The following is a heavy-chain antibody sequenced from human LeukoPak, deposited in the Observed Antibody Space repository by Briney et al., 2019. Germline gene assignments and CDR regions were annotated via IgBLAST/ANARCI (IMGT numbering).Heavy chain of an antibody. CDR2: IYYTGSS. CDR3: ARRAYSYGHYYYFDF. CDR1: GGCVSGYS. J-gene: IGHJ4*02. V-gene: IGHV4-59*02. Sequence: ASETLSLTCSVSGGCVSGYSWSWIRQPPGKGLEWIGYIYYTGSSNYNPSLKSRVSISLDTSKNHFSLRLSSVTAADTAVYYCARRAYSYGHYYYFDFWGQGTLVTVSS. D-gene: IGHD5-18*01.